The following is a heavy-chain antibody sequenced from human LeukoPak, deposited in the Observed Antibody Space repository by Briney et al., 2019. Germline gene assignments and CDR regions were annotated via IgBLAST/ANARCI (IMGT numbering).Heavy chain of an antibody. D-gene: IGHD1-1*01. CDR1: GFTFSSYW. J-gene: IGHJ4*02. CDR3: AKAAGFSSNWHLDY. V-gene: IGHV3-74*01. Sequence: AGGSLRLSCAASGFTFSSYWMHWVRQAPGKGLVWVSRINNDGSSTSYADSVKGRFTISRDNAKNSLYLQMNSLRPEDTAFYYCAKAAGFSSNWHLDYWGQGTLVTVSS. CDR2: INNDGSST.